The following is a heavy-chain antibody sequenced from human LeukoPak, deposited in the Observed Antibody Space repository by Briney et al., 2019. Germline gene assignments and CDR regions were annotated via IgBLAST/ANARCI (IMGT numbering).Heavy chain of an antibody. CDR3: ARVPYYDILTGSFNWFDP. CDR2: IHPTDSHT. J-gene: IGHJ5*02. Sequence: GESLKISCQGSGYSFTNYWIGWVRQMPGKGLEWMGIIHPTDSHTRYSPSFQGQVTISADKSITTAYLQWSSLKASDTAMYYCARVPYYDILTGSFNWFDPWGQGTLVTVSS. V-gene: IGHV5-51*01. D-gene: IGHD3-9*01. CDR1: GYSFTNYW.